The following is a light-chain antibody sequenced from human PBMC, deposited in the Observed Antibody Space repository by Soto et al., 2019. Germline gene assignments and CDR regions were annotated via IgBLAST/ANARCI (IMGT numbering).Light chain of an antibody. CDR2: AAS. CDR3: QQSYSTPST. CDR1: QSISSY. V-gene: IGKV1-39*01. Sequence: DIQMTKSPSSLSASVRDRVTITCRASQSISSYLNWYQQKPGKAPKLLIYAASSLQSGVPSRFSGSVSGTDFTLTISSLQPEHFATYYCQQSYSTPSTFG. J-gene: IGKJ5*01.